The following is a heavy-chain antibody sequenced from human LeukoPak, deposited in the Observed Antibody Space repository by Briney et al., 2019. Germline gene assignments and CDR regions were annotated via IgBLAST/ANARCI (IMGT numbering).Heavy chain of an antibody. CDR3: AKDQLYYYDSSGYYSH. CDR2: ISGSGGST. V-gene: IGHV3-23*01. Sequence: GGSLRLSCPASGFTFSNAWMSWVRQAPGKGLEWVSAISGSGGSTYYEDSVKGRFTISRNNSKNTLYLQMNSLRAEDTAVYYCAKDQLYYYDSSGYYSHWGQGTLVTVSS. CDR1: GFTFSNAW. J-gene: IGHJ4*02. D-gene: IGHD3-22*01.